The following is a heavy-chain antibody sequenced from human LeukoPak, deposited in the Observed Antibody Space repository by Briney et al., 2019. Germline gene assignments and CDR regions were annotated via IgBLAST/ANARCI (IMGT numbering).Heavy chain of an antibody. CDR1: GFTFSNYG. D-gene: IGHD4-17*01. Sequence: GGSLRLSCAASGFTFSNYGMHWVRQAPGKGLEWVAVIWYDGSNKYYGDSVKGRFTISRDNSKNTLYLQMNSLRAEDTAVYYCARDRQDYGDYFWYFDYWGQGTLVTVSS. J-gene: IGHJ4*02. CDR3: ARDRQDYGDYFWYFDY. CDR2: IWYDGSNK. V-gene: IGHV3-33*01.